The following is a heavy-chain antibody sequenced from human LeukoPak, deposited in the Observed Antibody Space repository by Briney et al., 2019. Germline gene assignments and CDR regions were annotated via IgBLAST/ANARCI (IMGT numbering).Heavy chain of an antibody. D-gene: IGHD6-13*01. Sequence: GGSLRLSCAASGFSLSDYSLNWVRQAPGNGLEWVSSISKGSGYIYYTDSVKGRFTISRDNAKNSLFLQMNSLRAEDTAVYYCARDLMGIAYRGAFYYWGQGTLVTVSS. V-gene: IGHV3-21*01. J-gene: IGHJ4*02. CDR3: ARDLMGIAYRGAFYY. CDR2: ISKGSGYI. CDR1: GFSLSDYS.